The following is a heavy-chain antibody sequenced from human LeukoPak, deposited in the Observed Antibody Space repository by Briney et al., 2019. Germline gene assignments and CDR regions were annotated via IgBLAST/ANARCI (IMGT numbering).Heavy chain of an antibody. J-gene: IGHJ5*02. CDR3: ARGYCSGASCYVHWFDP. Sequence: GASVKVSCKASGYTFTSYAMHWVRQAPGQRLEWMGWINAGNGNTKYSQKFQGRVTITRDTSASTAYMELSSLRSEDTTVYYCARGYCSGASCYVHWFDPWGQGTLVTVSS. CDR1: GYTFTSYA. V-gene: IGHV1-3*01. D-gene: IGHD2-15*01. CDR2: INAGNGNT.